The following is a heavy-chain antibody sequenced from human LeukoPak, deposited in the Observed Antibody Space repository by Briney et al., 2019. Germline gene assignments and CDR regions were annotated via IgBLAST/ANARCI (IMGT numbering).Heavy chain of an antibody. V-gene: IGHV1-3*01. CDR2: LNAANGNA. J-gene: IGHJ4*02. CDR1: GYTFTSYA. CDR3: ARGVYDSSGYYVFDY. Sequence: ASVKVSCKASGYTFTSYAIHWVRQAPGQSLEWMGRLNAANGNAKYSQKFQGRVTITRDTSASTAYMDLSSLRSEDTAVYYCARGVYDSSGYYVFDYWGQGTLVTVSS. D-gene: IGHD3-22*01.